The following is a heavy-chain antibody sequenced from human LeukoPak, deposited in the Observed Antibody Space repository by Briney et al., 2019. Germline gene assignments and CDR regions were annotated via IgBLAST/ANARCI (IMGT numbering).Heavy chain of an antibody. CDR2: IRYDGSNK. D-gene: IGHD5-12*01. J-gene: IGHJ4*02. Sequence: GGSLRLSCAASGFTFSSYGMHWVRQAPGKGLEWVAFIRYDGSNKYYADSVKGRFTITRDNSKNTLYLQMNSLRAEDTAVYYCAKDSMWLLDKDGIDYWGQGTLVTVSS. V-gene: IGHV3-30*02. CDR3: AKDSMWLLDKDGIDY. CDR1: GFTFSSYG.